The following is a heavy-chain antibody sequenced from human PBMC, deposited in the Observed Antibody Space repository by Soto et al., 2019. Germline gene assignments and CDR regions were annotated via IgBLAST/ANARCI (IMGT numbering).Heavy chain of an antibody. D-gene: IGHD6-13*01. Sequence: QVQLQESGPGQVKPSQTLSLTCTVSGGSISNGDYFWNWIRQPPGKGLEWIGYIYDSGSTYYNPSLKSRVTISVDMSKNHFSLKLTSVTAADTAVYYCAGGAGGSTWFDYWGQGTLVTVSS. J-gene: IGHJ4*02. V-gene: IGHV4-30-4*01. CDR1: GGSISNGDYF. CDR3: AGGAGGSTWFDY. CDR2: IYDSGST.